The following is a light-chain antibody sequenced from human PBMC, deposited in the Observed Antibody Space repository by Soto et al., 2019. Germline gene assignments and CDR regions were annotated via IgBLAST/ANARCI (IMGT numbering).Light chain of an antibody. CDR1: NSDVGAYDY. J-gene: IGLJ3*02. V-gene: IGLV2-11*01. Sequence: QSALTQPRSVSGSPGQSVIISCTGTNSDVGAYDYVSWYQQQPGKAPKLIMYDVTKRPSWVPDRFSASKSGNTASLTISGLQAEDEADYYCGSYAGSNTWVFGGGTKLTV. CDR2: DVT. CDR3: GSYAGSNTWV.